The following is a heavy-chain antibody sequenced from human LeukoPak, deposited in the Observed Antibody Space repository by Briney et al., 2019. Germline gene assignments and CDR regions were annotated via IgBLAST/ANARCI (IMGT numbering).Heavy chain of an antibody. CDR1: GFSLSTSGAG. Sequence: SGPTLVNPTQTLTLTCTFSGFSLSTSGAGVGWIRQPPGKALEWLALLYWNDDKRYSPSLKSRLTITKDTSKNQVVLTMTYMDPVDTATYYCVHKPLSGGYDYWGQGTLVTVSS. J-gene: IGHJ4*02. CDR3: VHKPLSGGYDY. V-gene: IGHV2-5*01. D-gene: IGHD3-16*01. CDR2: LYWNDDK.